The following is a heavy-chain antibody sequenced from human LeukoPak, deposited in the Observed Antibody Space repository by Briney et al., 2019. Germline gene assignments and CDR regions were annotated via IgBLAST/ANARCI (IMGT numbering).Heavy chain of an antibody. CDR1: GGSISSYY. J-gene: IGHJ6*04. CDR3: ARPIRRGYSYGSPQDV. Sequence: SETLSLTCTVSGGSISSYYWSWIRQPPGKGLEWIGYIYYSGSTNSNPSRKSRVTISVDTSKNQFSLKLSSVTAADTAVYYCARPIRRGYSYGSPQDVWGKGTTVTISS. V-gene: IGHV4-59*01. CDR2: IYYSGST. D-gene: IGHD5-18*01.